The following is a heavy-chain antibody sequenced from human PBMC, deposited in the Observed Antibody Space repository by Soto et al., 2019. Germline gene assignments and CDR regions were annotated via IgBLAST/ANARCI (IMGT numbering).Heavy chain of an antibody. CDR3: AKEITRGTSHYYYYGMDV. D-gene: IGHD2-2*01. Sequence: LRLSCAASGFTFSSYAMSWVRQAPGKGLEWVSAISGSGGSTYYADSVKGRFTISRDNSKNTLYLQMNSLRAEDTAVYYCAKEITRGTSHYYYYGMDVWGQGTTVTVSS. V-gene: IGHV3-23*01. CDR2: ISGSGGST. CDR1: GFTFSSYA. J-gene: IGHJ6*02.